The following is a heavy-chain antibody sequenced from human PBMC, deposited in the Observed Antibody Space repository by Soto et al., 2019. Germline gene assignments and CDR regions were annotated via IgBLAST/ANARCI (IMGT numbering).Heavy chain of an antibody. J-gene: IGHJ6*02. CDR3: ARVTPGNNLYYFSGLDF. D-gene: IGHD1-1*01. V-gene: IGHV3-30-3*01. CDR1: GFSFDAYG. Sequence: WGSLSLSCVASGFSFDAYGIHWVRQAPGKGLQWVALISYEGSNTYYADSVRGRFTISRDNSKNTLYLQMNTLRPEDTGVYYCARVTPGNNLYYFSGLDFWGQGTSVTVSS. CDR2: ISYEGSNT.